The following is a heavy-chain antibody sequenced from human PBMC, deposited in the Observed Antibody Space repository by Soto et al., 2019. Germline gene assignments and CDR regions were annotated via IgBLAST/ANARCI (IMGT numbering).Heavy chain of an antibody. V-gene: IGHV3-23*01. D-gene: IGHD1-26*01. J-gene: IGHJ4*02. CDR3: AKGPGSYSDFDY. Sequence: EVQLLESGGGLVQPGGSRRLSCAASGFTFSSYAMSWVRQAPGKGLEWVSSISGSGDTIYYADFVKGRFTISRDNSKNTLYLQMNSLRAEDTALYYCAKGPGSYSDFDYWGQGTLVTVSS. CDR1: GFTFSSYA. CDR2: ISGSGDTI.